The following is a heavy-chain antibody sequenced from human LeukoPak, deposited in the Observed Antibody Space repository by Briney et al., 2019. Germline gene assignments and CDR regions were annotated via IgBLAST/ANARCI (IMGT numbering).Heavy chain of an antibody. CDR3: ATVPGPLITSEGLYYYGMDV. V-gene: IGHV1-69*13. J-gene: IGHJ6*02. D-gene: IGHD3-22*01. CDR1: GGTFSSYV. CDR2: IIPIFGTA. Sequence: ASVKVSCKASGGTFSSYVISWVRQAPGKGLEWMGGIIPIFGTANYAQKFQGRVTITADESTSTAYMELSSLRSEDTAVYYCATVPGPLITSEGLYYYGMDVWGQGTTVTVSS.